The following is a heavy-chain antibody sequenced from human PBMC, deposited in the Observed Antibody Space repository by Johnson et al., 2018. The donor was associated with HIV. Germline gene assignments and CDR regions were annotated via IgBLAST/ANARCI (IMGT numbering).Heavy chain of an antibody. D-gene: IGHD3-22*01. CDR3: VRDGNYYDRSGYRVDAFDV. V-gene: IGHV3-30-3*01. CDR2: ISDDGTNT. CDR1: EFSFSTYA. Sequence: QVHLVESGGGVVQPERSLRLSCAASEFSFSTYAMRWVRQAPGKGLEGVAVISDDGTNTDYADAVKGRFTISRDNSKNTLYLQMKSLRAEDTAVYYCVRDGNYYDRSGYRVDAFDVWGQGTMVTVSS. J-gene: IGHJ3*01.